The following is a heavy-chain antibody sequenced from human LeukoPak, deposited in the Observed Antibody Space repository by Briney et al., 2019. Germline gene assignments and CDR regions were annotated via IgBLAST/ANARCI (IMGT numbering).Heavy chain of an antibody. Sequence: ASVKVSCKASGYTFTSYAMHWVRQAPGQGLEWMGWISAYNGNTNYAQKLQGSVTMTTDTSTSTAYMELRSLRSDDTAVYYCARVVHRYNWNRGAFDIWGQGTMVTVSS. CDR3: ARVVHRYNWNRGAFDI. D-gene: IGHD1-20*01. V-gene: IGHV1-18*01. CDR1: GYTFTSYA. CDR2: ISAYNGNT. J-gene: IGHJ3*02.